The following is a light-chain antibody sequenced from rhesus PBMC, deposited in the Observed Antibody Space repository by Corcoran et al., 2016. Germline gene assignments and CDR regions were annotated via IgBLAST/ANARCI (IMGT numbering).Light chain of an antibody. CDR3: QQHNSYPPT. V-gene: IGKV1-25*01. CDR2: DAS. Sequence: DIQMTQSPSSLSASVGDTVTITCQASQGISKYLAWYQQKPGKAPKLLIYDASTLQSWVPSRFSGSGDGTECTLTISSLQPEVFATDYCQQHNSYPPTVGGGTKVELK. J-gene: IGKJ4*01. CDR1: QGISKY.